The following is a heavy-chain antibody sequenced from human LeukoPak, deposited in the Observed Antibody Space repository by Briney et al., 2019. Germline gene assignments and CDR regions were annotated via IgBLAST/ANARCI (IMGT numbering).Heavy chain of an antibody. CDR2: MNPDSGNT. Sequence: GASVKVSCKASGYTFTSYDINWVRQATGQGLEWMGWMNPDSGNTGYAQKFQGRVTMTRNTSISTAYMELSSLRSEDTAVYYCARGVRQNLRYFDWLYDSRNWFDPWGQGTLVTVSS. CDR3: ARGVRQNLRYFDWLYDSRNWFDP. J-gene: IGHJ5*02. V-gene: IGHV1-8*01. CDR1: GYTFTSYD. D-gene: IGHD3-9*01.